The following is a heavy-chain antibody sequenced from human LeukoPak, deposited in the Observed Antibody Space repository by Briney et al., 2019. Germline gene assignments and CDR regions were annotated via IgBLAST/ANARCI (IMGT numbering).Heavy chain of an antibody. V-gene: IGHV4-59*01. CDR3: AGASGEKATNSGELYFDY. J-gene: IGHJ4*02. Sequence: SETLSLTCTVSGGSISSYYWSWIRQPPGKGLEWIGYIYYSGSTNYNPSLKSRVTISVDTSKNQFSLKLSSVTAADTAVYYCAGASGEKATNSGELYFDYWGQGTLVTVSS. CDR1: GGSISSYY. D-gene: IGHD5-24*01. CDR2: IYYSGST.